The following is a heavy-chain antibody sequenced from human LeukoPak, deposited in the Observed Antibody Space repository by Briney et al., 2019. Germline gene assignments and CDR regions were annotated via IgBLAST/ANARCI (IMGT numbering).Heavy chain of an antibody. V-gene: IGHV4-39*07. D-gene: IGHD3-22*01. CDR3: ARDTGDYYDSSGYLARQRYFDL. Sequence: SETLSLTCTVSGGSISSSSYYWGWIRQPPGKGLEWIGSIYYSGSTYYNPSLKSRATISVDTSKNQFSLKLSSVTAADTAVYYCARDTGDYYDSSGYLARQRYFDLWGRGTLVTVSS. CDR1: GGSISSSSYY. J-gene: IGHJ2*01. CDR2: IYYSGST.